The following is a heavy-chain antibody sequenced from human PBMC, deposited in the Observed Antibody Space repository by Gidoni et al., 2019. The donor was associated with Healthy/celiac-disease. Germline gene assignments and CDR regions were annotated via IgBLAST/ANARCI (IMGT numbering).Heavy chain of an antibody. J-gene: IGHJ3*02. CDR3: AREPTMGWGAFDI. V-gene: IGHV1-69*01. CDR2: IIPIVGTA. D-gene: IGHD1-26*01. Sequence: HVQLLQSGAEVKKPGSSVKVSCKASVGTFSSYAISWVRQAPGQGLEGMGGIIPIVGTANYAQKFQGRVTITADESTSTAYMELSRLRSEDTAVYYCAREPTMGWGAFDIWGQGTMVTVSS. CDR1: VGTFSSYA.